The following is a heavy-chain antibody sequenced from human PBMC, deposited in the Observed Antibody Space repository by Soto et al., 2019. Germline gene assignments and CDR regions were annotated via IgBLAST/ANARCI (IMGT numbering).Heavy chain of an antibody. CDR1: GFTFSNYA. CDR3: AGDGPYIYETSCYYPMVV. Sequence: GGCLRLSCAASGFTFSNYAMYWVRQAPGKGLEWVTVISFDGFNEYYADSVKGRFSISRDNSKNTLYLQMNSLRPEDSAVYYCAGDGPYIYETSCYYPMVVSCQATPVT. J-gene: IGHJ6*02. V-gene: IGHV3-30-3*01. D-gene: IGHD5-18*01. CDR2: ISFDGFNE.